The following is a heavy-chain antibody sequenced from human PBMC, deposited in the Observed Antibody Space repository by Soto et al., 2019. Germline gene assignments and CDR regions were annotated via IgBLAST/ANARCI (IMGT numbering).Heavy chain of an antibody. Sequence: QVHLVQSGAEVKKPGASVKVSCKASGYTFTSYDINWVRQATGQGLEWMGWMNPNSGNTGYTQKFQGRVTMARNTAIRTAYMELSSMRSEDTAVYYCARGLYYASSGSDDAFDIWGQGTMVTVSS. CDR2: MNPNSGNT. CDR1: GYTFTSYD. J-gene: IGHJ3*02. V-gene: IGHV1-8*01. D-gene: IGHD3-22*01. CDR3: ARGLYYASSGSDDAFDI.